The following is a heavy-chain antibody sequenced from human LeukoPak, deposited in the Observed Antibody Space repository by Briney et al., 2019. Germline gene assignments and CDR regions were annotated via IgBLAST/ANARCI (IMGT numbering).Heavy chain of an antibody. CDR1: RFTFSSYG. Sequence: GGSLRLSCAASRFTFSSYGMHWVRQAPGKGLEWVSSIIASGGTTYYADSVKGRFTISRDNSKNTVYLQMNTLRAEDTAIYYCAKGAGGSYGLYYFDYWGQGALVTVSS. D-gene: IGHD3-10*01. CDR3: AKGAGGSYGLYYFDY. CDR2: IIASGGTT. V-gene: IGHV3-23*01. J-gene: IGHJ4*02.